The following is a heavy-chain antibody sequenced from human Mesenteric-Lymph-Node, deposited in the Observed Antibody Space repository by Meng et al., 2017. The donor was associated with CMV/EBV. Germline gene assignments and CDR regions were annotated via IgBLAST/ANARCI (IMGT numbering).Heavy chain of an antibody. Sequence: GESLKISCAASGFTVSRNYMSWVRQAPGKGLEWVSIIFSGGSTYYADSVKGRFTISRDNSKNTLYLQMNSLRAEDTAIYYCARDRIWFGEPGYYWGQGTLVTVSS. V-gene: IGHV3-66*02. D-gene: IGHD3-10*01. CDR2: IFSGGST. CDR1: GFTVSRNY. CDR3: ARDRIWFGEPGYY. J-gene: IGHJ4*02.